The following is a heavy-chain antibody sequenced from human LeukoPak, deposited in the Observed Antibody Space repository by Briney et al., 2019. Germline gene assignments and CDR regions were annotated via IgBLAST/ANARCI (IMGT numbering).Heavy chain of an antibody. CDR1: GYTFTSYG. CDR3: ARDGPVAPNYGDSGDY. D-gene: IGHD4-17*01. CDR2: ISAYNGNR. V-gene: IGHV1-18*01. Sequence: ASVKVSCKASGYTFTSYGISWVRQAPGQGLEWMGWISAYNGNRNYAQKLQGRVTMTTDTFTSTAYMDQRSLRSDDTAVYYCARDGPVAPNYGDSGDYWGQGTLVTVSS. J-gene: IGHJ4*02.